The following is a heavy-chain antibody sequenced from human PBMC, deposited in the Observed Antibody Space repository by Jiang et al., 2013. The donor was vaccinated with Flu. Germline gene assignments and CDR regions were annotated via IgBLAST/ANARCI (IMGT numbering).Heavy chain of an antibody. D-gene: IGHD3-22*01. CDR2: ISAYNGNT. J-gene: IGHJ4*02. CDR3: ARAAYYDSSGYPI. Sequence: WISAYNGNTNYAQKLQGRVTMTTDTSTSTAYMELRSLRSDDTAVYYCARAAYYDSSGYPIWGQGTLVTVSS. V-gene: IGHV1-18*01.